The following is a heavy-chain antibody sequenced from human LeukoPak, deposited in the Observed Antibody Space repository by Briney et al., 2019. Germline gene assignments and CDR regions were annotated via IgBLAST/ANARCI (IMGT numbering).Heavy chain of an antibody. CDR2: IRYDGSDK. CDR1: GFTFSNFG. CDR3: ARNSSGRFDN. D-gene: IGHD6-19*01. J-gene: IGHJ4*02. V-gene: IGHV3-30*02. Sequence: SGGSLRLSCAASGFTFSNFGMHWVRQAPGKGLEWAAFIRYDGSDKYYADSVKGRFSISRDSSKNTLYLEMNSLRAEDTAVYYCARNSSGRFDNWGQGTLVTVSS.